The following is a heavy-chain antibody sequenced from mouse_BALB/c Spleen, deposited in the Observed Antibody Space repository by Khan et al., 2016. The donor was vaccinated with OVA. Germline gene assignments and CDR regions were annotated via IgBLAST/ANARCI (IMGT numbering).Heavy chain of an antibody. CDR2: ISYSGST. CDR1: GYSITSNYA. V-gene: IGHV3-2*02. Sequence: EVQLQESGPGLVKPSQSLSLTCTVTGYSITSNYAWNWIRQLPGNKLEWMGYISYSGSTSYNPSLKSRISITRDTSKNQFFLQLNSVTTEDAATDYCARGNYYGYAMDYWGQGTSVTVSS. CDR3: ARGNYYGYAMDY. J-gene: IGHJ4*01. D-gene: IGHD1-1*01.